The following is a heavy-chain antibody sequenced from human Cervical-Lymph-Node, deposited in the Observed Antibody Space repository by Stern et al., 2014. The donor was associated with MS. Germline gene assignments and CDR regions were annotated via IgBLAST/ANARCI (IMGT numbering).Heavy chain of an antibody. V-gene: IGHV4-61*02. CDR2: IYTNGDT. D-gene: IGHD5-12*01. CDR1: GGSIRSGDHY. Sequence: QLQLQESGPGLVKPSQTLSLTCSVSGGSIRSGDHYWSWIRQTAGKRLEWIGRIYTNGDTLYNPSLANRVPLSAELSKSQFPLRRSSVTAADTAVYYCARRSGHESLSPGFHLWGQGILVTVSS. J-gene: IGHJ5*02. CDR3: ARRSGHESLSPGFHL.